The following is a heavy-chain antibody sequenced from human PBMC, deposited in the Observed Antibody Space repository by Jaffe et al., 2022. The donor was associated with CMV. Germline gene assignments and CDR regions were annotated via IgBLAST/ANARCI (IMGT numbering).Heavy chain of an antibody. J-gene: IGHJ6*03. CDR2: IYHSGST. D-gene: IGHD3-10*01. V-gene: IGHV4-4*02. CDR1: GGSISSSNW. Sequence: QVQLQESGPGLVKPSGTLSLTCAVSGGSISSSNWWSWVRQPPGKGLEWIGEIYHSGSTNYNPSLKSRVTISVDKSKNQFSLKLSSVTAADTAVYYCARTSQYYYGSGSPAEPMDVWGKGTTVTVSS. CDR3: ARTSQYYYGSGSPAEPMDV.